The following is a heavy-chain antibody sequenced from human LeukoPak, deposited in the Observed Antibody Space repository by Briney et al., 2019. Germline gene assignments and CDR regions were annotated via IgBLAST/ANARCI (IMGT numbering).Heavy chain of an antibody. CDR3: AKSLDGYNGMDV. CDR1: GFTFSSYA. J-gene: IGHJ6*02. CDR2: ISGSGRST. D-gene: IGHD3-16*02. Sequence: GGSLRLSCAASGFTFSSYAMSWVRQAPGKGPAWVSGISGSGRSTHSADSVKGRFTISRDDSKNMLYLQMNSLRAEDTALYYCAKSLDGYNGMDVWGQGTTVIVSS. V-gene: IGHV3-23*01.